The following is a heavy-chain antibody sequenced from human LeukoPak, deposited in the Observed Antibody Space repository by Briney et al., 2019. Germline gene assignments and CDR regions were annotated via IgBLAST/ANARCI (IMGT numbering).Heavy chain of an antibody. CDR3: ARTRGYGGNSPRAFDI. CDR1: GGSISSYY. V-gene: IGHV4-59*08. Sequence: PAETLSLTCTVSGGSISSYYWSWIRQAPGKGLEWIGNIYYSGTTNYSPSLKSRVTISVDTSKNQFSLKLASVTAADTAVYYCARTRGYGGNSPRAFDIWGKGQWSPSLQ. J-gene: IGHJ3*02. D-gene: IGHD4-23*01. CDR2: IYYSGTT.